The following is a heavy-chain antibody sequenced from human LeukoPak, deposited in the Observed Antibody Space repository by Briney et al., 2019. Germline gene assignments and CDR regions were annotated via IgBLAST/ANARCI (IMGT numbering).Heavy chain of an antibody. Sequence: PGGSLRLSCAASGFTFSDYYMSWIRQAPGKGLEWVSYISSSGSTIYYAGSVKGRFTISRDNAKNSLYLQMNSLRAEDTAVYYCARRGYCSSTSCYLVGYWGQGTLVTVSA. CDR2: ISSSGSTI. V-gene: IGHV3-11*01. CDR3: ARRGYCSSTSCYLVGY. CDR1: GFTFSDYY. J-gene: IGHJ4*02. D-gene: IGHD2-2*01.